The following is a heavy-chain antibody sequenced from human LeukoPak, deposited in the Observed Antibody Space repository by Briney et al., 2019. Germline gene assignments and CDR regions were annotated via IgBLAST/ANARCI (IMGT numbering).Heavy chain of an antibody. J-gene: IGHJ4*02. Sequence: GGSLRLSCAVSGFSISNYWMTWVRQAPGKGLEWVSAISGSGGSTYYADSVKGRFTISRDNSKNTLYLQMNSLRAEDTAVYYCAKEHGYSYGYSWDYWGQGTLVTVSS. D-gene: IGHD5-18*01. V-gene: IGHV3-23*01. CDR2: ISGSGGST. CDR1: GFSISNYW. CDR3: AKEHGYSYGYSWDY.